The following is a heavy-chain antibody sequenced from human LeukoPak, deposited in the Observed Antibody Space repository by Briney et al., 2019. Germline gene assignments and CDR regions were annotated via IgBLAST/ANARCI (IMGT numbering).Heavy chain of an antibody. CDR3: ARHRGCSGGTCYRHFDP. CDR1: GVSISGYY. V-gene: IGHV4-59*08. D-gene: IGHD2-15*01. CDR2: IYSSGST. J-gene: IGHJ5*02. Sequence: SETLSLTCTVSGVSISGYYWSWIRQPPGKALEWIGYIYSSGSTNYSPSLKSRITISRDTSKKQLSLKLTSVPAADTAVYYCARHRGCSGGTCYRHFDPWGQGTLVTVSS.